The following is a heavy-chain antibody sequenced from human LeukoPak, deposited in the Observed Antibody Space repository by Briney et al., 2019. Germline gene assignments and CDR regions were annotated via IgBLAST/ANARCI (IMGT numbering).Heavy chain of an antibody. J-gene: IGHJ4*02. CDR1: GYTFTDYY. Sequence: ASVKVSCKASGYTFTDYYLHWMRQAPGQGLEWMGWINPNSGGTNFAQRFQGRVTMTRNTSISTAYMELSSLRSEDTAVYYCARDERYDSSGYPFDYWGQGTLVTVSS. V-gene: IGHV1-2*02. D-gene: IGHD3-22*01. CDR3: ARDERYDSSGYPFDY. CDR2: INPNSGGT.